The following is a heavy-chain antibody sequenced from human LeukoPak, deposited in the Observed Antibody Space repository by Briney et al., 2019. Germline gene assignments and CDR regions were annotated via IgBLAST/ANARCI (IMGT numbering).Heavy chain of an antibody. CDR1: GRPISSYY. V-gene: IGHV4-4*07. CDR3: ARVQGYYYMDV. J-gene: IGHJ6*03. CDR2: IYTSGSN. Sequence: PSETLSLTCTVSGRPISSYYWSWIRQPAGKGLEWIGRIYTSGSNNSNPSLKSRVTMSVDTSKNQYSLKLSSVTAADTAVYYCARVQGYYYMDVWGKGTTVTVSS.